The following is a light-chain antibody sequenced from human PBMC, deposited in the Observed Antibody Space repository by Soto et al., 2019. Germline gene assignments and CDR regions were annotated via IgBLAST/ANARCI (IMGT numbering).Light chain of an antibody. J-gene: IGLJ3*02. CDR2: LEGSGSY. CDR3: DTWDSNTHGV. V-gene: IGLV4-60*02. Sequence: QSVLTQSSSASASLGSSVKLTCTLNSGHSSYIIAWHQQQPGKAPRYLMKLEGSGSYNKGSGVPDLFSGSSSGADPYLTISNLQFEDEADYYRDTWDSNTHGVFGGGTKLTVL. CDR1: SGHSSYI.